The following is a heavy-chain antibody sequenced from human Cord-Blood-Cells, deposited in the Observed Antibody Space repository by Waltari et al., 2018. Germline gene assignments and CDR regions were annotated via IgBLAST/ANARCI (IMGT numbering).Heavy chain of an antibody. D-gene: IGHD1-26*01. CDR3: ARTSIVGATRYYYYGMDV. CDR2: INPNSGGT. V-gene: IGHV1-2*04. Sequence: QVQLVQSGAEVKKPGASVKVSCKASGYTFTGYYMLWVRQAPGQGLEWMGWINPNSGGTNYAQKFQGWVTMTRDTSISTAYMELSRLRSDDTAVYYCARTSIVGATRYYYYGMDVWGQGTTVTVSS. J-gene: IGHJ6*02. CDR1: GYTFTGYY.